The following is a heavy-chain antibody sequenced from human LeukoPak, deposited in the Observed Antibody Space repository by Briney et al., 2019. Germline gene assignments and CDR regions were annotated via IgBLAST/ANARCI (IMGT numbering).Heavy chain of an antibody. CDR2: ISTYYGNT. CDR3: ARVYSTNYYGSGDRPFLFDY. V-gene: IGHV1-18*01. D-gene: IGHD3-10*01. J-gene: IGHJ4*02. CDR1: GYTFTSYG. Sequence: ASVKVSRKASGYTFTSYGFSWVRQAPGQGLEWMGWISTYYGNTNYAQKLQDRVTMTTDTSTSTAYMKLTSLRSDDTAVYYCARVYSTNYYGSGDRPFLFDYWGQGTVVTVSS.